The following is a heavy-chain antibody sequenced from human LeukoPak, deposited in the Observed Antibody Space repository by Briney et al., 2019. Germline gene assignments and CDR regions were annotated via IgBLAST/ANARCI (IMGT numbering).Heavy chain of an antibody. CDR1: GFTFSSYG. V-gene: IGHV3-33*01. J-gene: IGHJ6*02. Sequence: GGSLRLSCAASGFTFSSYGMHWVRQAPGKGLEWVAVIWYDGSNKYYADSVKGRFTISRDNSKNTLYLQMNSLRAEDTAVYYCARDGARRSSWALTYYYYYGMDVWGQGTTVTVSS. CDR3: ARDGARRSSWALTYYYYYGMDV. D-gene: IGHD6-13*01. CDR2: IWYDGSNK.